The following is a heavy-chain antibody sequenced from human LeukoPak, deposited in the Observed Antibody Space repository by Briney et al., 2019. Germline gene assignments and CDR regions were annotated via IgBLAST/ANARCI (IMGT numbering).Heavy chain of an antibody. CDR3: AKDGSNYYGSGSYFDY. J-gene: IGHJ4*02. D-gene: IGHD3-10*01. V-gene: IGHV3-30*02. CDR1: GFTFGSYG. CDR2: IRYDGSNK. Sequence: PGGSLRLSCAASGFTFGSYGMHWVRQAPGKGLEWVAFIRYDGSNKYYADSVKGRFTISRDNSKNTLYLQMNSLRAGDTAVYYCAKDGSNYYGSGSYFDYWGQGTLVTVSS.